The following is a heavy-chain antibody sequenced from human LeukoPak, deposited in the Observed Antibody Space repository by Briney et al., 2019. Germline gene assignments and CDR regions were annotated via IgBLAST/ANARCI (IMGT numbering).Heavy chain of an antibody. CDR1: GGSVSSGSYY. CDR3: ASTFGYDSSGSVDY. V-gene: IGHV4-61*01. CDR2: INYSGST. J-gene: IGHJ4*02. D-gene: IGHD3-22*01. Sequence: SETLSLTCTVSGGSVSSGSYYWSWIRQPPGKGLEWIGYINYSGSTNYNPSLKSRVTISVDTSKNQFSLKLSSVTAADTAVYYCASTFGYDSSGSVDYWGQGTLVTVSS.